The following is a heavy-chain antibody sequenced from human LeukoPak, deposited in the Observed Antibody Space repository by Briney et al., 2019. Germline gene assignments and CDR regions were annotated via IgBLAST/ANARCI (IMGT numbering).Heavy chain of an antibody. CDR1: GGSISPYY. V-gene: IGHV4-4*07. D-gene: IGHD3-10*01. CDR3: ARGGTYGSGRDQHTTLDY. Sequence: SETLSLTCTVSGGSISPYYWSWIRQPAGKGLEWIGRVHASGSPNYSPSLKSRVIISVDKFNNQFSLNLKSVTAADTAVYYCARGGTYGSGRDQHTTLDYWGQGILVTVSA. CDR2: VHASGSP. J-gene: IGHJ4*02.